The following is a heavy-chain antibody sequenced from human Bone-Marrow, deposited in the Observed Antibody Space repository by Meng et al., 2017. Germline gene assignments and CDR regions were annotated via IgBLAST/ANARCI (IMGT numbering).Heavy chain of an antibody. CDR3: ARGGRTGGDFAF. CDR1: RGSVTTGTYY. Sequence: TLSLTCTVTRGSVTTGTYYWGWIRQHPGKGLEWIGYIYYSGSTYYNPSLKSRVIISLDTSQNQFSLKLNSVTAADTAVYYCARGGRTGGDFAFWGQGTLVTVSS. V-gene: IGHV4-31*03. D-gene: IGHD1-1*01. CDR2: IYYSGST. J-gene: IGHJ4*02.